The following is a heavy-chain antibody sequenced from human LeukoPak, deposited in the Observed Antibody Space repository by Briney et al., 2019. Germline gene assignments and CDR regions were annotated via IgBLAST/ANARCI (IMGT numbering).Heavy chain of an antibody. CDR2: INHSGST. CDR3: ARLYKYYDYVWGSYRQNLFDY. J-gene: IGHJ4*02. D-gene: IGHD3-16*02. CDR1: GGSFSGYY. V-gene: IGHV4-34*01. Sequence: SETLSLTCAVYGGSFSGYYWSWIRQPPGKGLEWIGEINHSGSTNYNPSLKSRVTISVDTSKNQFSLKLSSVTAADTAVYYCARLYKYYDYVWGSYRQNLFDYWGQGTLVTVSS.